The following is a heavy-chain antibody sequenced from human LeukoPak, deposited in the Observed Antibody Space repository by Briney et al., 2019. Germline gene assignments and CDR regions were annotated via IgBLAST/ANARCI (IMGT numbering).Heavy chain of an antibody. CDR2: INTNTGNP. D-gene: IGHD1-1*01. Sequence: ASVKVSCKTSGYTFTSYAMNWVRQAPGQGLEWMGWINTNTGNPTYAQGFTGRFDFSLDTSVSTAYSQISSLKAEDTAVYYCARVKLESYYSYGLDVWGQGTTVTVSS. CDR3: ARVKLESYYSYGLDV. V-gene: IGHV7-4-1*02. CDR1: GYTFTSYA. J-gene: IGHJ6*02.